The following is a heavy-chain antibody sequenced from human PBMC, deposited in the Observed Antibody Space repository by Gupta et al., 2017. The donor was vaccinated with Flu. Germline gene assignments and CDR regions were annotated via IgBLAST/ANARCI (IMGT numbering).Heavy chain of an antibody. Sequence: EVQLVQSGAEVKKPGESLKISCTGSGYSFTNYWIGWVRQMPGKGLEWMGVIYPGDADTRYSPSFKGQGTISADKSISTAYLQGSSLKASDTAIYECARSHSLRTDTLDYWGQGTLVTVSS. V-gene: IGHV5-51*03. CDR2: IYPGDADT. CDR3: ARSHSLRTDTLDY. CDR1: GYSFTNYW. J-gene: IGHJ4*02. D-gene: IGHD5-18*01.